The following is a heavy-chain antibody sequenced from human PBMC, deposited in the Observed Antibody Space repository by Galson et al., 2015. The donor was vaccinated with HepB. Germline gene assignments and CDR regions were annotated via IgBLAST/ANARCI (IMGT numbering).Heavy chain of an antibody. CDR3: ASRTYSSGWDDAFDI. CDR2: IYPGDSDT. Sequence: QSGAEVKKPGESLKISCKGSGYSFTSYWIGWVRQMPGKGLEWMGIIYPGDSDTRYSPSFQGQVTISADKSISTAYLQWSSLKASDTAMYYCASRTYSSGWDDAFDIWGQGTMVTVSS. J-gene: IGHJ3*02. CDR1: GYSFTSYW. V-gene: IGHV5-51*01. D-gene: IGHD6-19*01.